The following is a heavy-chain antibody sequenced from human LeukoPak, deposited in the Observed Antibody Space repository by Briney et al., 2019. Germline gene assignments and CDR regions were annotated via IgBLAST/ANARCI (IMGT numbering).Heavy chain of an antibody. CDR1: GFTFSSYE. CDR2: ISGSGGST. CDR3: AKVGDYELNGLDY. V-gene: IGHV3-23*01. D-gene: IGHD4-17*01. Sequence: GGSLRLPYAASGFTFSSYEMNWVRQAPGKGLEWVSAISGSGGSTYYADSVKGRFTISRDNSKNTLYLQMNSLRAEDTAVYYCAKVGDYELNGLDYWGQGTLVTVSS. J-gene: IGHJ4*02.